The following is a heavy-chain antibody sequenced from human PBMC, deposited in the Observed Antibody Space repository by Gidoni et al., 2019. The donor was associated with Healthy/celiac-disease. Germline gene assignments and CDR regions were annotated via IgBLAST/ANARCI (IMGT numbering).Heavy chain of an antibody. J-gene: IGHJ3*02. Sequence: VQLVESGGGLVQPGGSVRRPCAASGVIFSRSPMRWVRRAPGKGLGWVSAMRGSVGSTDYADSVKGRFTISRDNSKNTLYLQMNSLRAEYTAVYYCAKGIPDYYDDSSGHNAFDIWGQGTMVTVSS. V-gene: IGHV3-23*04. CDR1: GVIFSRSP. D-gene: IGHD3-22*01. CDR2: MRGSVGST. CDR3: AKGIPDYYDDSSGHNAFDI.